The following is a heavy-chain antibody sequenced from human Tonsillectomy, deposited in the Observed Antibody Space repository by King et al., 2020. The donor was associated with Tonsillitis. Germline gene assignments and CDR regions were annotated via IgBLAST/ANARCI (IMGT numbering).Heavy chain of an antibody. CDR3: AKETVYYMDV. Sequence: VPLQESGPGLVKPSQTLSLTCTVSGGSISSGSYYWRWIRQPAGKGLEWIGRIYTSGSTNYNPSLKSRVTISVDTSKNQFSLKLSSVTAADTAVYYCAKETVYYMDVWGKGTTVTVSS. J-gene: IGHJ6*03. CDR1: GGSISSGSYY. V-gene: IGHV4-61*02. CDR2: IYTSGST.